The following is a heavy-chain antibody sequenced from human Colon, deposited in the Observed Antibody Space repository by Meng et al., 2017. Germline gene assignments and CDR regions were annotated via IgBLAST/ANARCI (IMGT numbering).Heavy chain of an antibody. CDR2: IHHRGRT. V-gene: IGHV4-4*02. CDR3: ARGTGDIRVGFDY. Sequence: GPGLVKPSGTLPPTCTVAGSSISGLNWLTWVRQTPAKGLEWIGEIHHRGRTNSMPSLKCRVTLSLDKAKNQFSLSMTSVTAAYTAVYYCARGTGDIRVGFDYWGQGTLVTVSS. D-gene: IGHD7-27*01. J-gene: IGHJ4*02. CDR1: GSSISGLNW.